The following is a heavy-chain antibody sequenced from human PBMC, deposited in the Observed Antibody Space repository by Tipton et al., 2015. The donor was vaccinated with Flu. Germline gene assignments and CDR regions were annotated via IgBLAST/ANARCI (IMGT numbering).Heavy chain of an antibody. CDR3: ARERGQLEGYVYYYYGMDV. D-gene: IGHD1-1*01. CDR2: IYYSGST. V-gene: IGHV4-31*03. J-gene: IGHJ6*02. Sequence: TLSLTCTVSGGSISSGGYFWSWIRQHPGKGLEWIGYIYYSGSTSYNPSLKSRLTISVDTSKNQFSLKLSSVTAADTAVYFCARERGQLEGYVYYYYGMDVWGQGTTVTVS. CDR1: GGSISSGGYF.